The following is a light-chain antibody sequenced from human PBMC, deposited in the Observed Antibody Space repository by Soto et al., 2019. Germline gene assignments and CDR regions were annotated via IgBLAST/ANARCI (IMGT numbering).Light chain of an antibody. CDR2: EVT. Sequence: QSVLTQPPAASGSPGQSVTISCTGTSSDVGGYNYVSWFQQHPGKSPKLMIYEVTKRPSGVPDRFSGSKSGNTASLTVSGLKAEDEADYYCSSYAGSTFYVFGTGTKVTVL. J-gene: IGLJ1*01. CDR3: SSYAGSTFYV. CDR1: SSDVGGYNY. V-gene: IGLV2-8*01.